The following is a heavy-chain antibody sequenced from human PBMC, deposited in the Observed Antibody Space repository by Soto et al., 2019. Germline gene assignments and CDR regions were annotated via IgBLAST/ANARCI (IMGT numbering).Heavy chain of an antibody. D-gene: IGHD1-26*01. V-gene: IGHV1-69*01. CDR2: IIPIFGTA. CDR1: GGTFSSSS. Sequence: QVQLVQSGAEVKKPGSSVKVSCQASGGTFSSSSINWVRQAPGQGLEWMGEIIPIFGTANYAQKFQGRVTITADESTSTAYMELSSLRSEDTAVYYCARDGGRHSGGIDYWGHGTLVPGSS. CDR3: ARDGGRHSGGIDY. J-gene: IGHJ4*01.